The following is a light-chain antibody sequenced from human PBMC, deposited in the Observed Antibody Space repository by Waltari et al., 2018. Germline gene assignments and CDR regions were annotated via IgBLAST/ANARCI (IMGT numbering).Light chain of an antibody. CDR3: AAWDDSLSGVV. J-gene: IGLJ2*01. Sequence: QSVLTQPPSASGTPGQRVTISCSGSSSNIGSHYVYWYQPLPGTAPKLRIYRNNQRPSGCADRFSRSKSGTSASLAISGLRSEDEADYYCAAWDDSLSGVVFGGGTKRTVL. CDR1: SSNIGSHY. V-gene: IGLV1-47*01. CDR2: RNN.